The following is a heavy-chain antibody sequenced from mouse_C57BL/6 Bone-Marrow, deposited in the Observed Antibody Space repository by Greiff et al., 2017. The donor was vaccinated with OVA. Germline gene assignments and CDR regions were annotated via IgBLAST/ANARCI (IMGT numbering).Heavy chain of an antibody. D-gene: IGHD2-2*01. V-gene: IGHV5-12*01. CDR2: ISNGGGST. CDR1: GFTFSDYY. Sequence: DVMLVESGGGLVQPGGSLKLSCAASGFTFSDYYMYWVRQTPEKRLEWVAYISNGGGSTYYPDTVKGRFTISRDNAKNTLYLQMSRLKSEDTAMYYCARHGYDAYYFDYWGQGTTLTVSS. J-gene: IGHJ2*01. CDR3: ARHGYDAYYFDY.